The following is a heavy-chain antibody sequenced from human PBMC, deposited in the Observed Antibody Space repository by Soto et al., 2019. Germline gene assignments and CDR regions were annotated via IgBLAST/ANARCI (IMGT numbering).Heavy chain of an antibody. Sequence: VQLVESGGGLIQPGGSLRLSCAASGFTVNSYQMNWVRQAPGKGLEWVSVIYSGGVTYYAGSVKGRFTITRDTSKNTVYLQMNSLRAEDTAMYFCARDSSTTGFYGLDVWGQGTTVTVSS. CDR3: ARDSSTTGFYGLDV. CDR2: IYSGGVT. D-gene: IGHD3-10*01. V-gene: IGHV3-53*01. J-gene: IGHJ6*02. CDR1: GFTVNSYQ.